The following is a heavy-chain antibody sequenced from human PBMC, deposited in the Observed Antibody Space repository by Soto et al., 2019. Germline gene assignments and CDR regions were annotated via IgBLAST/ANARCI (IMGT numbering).Heavy chain of an antibody. J-gene: IGHJ5*02. CDR3: AKDLRPGLVVPTKSGFDP. CDR2: TSIGGNT. D-gene: IGHD3-10*01. Sequence: PGGSLRLSCEASGFPFNTYAMTCFRQLPGMGLEWVSTTSIGGNTDFAESVRGRFSVSRDNSKNTLNLQMTNLRAEDAAIYFCAKDLRPGLVVPTKSGFDPWGQGT. CDR1: GFPFNTYA. V-gene: IGHV3-23*01.